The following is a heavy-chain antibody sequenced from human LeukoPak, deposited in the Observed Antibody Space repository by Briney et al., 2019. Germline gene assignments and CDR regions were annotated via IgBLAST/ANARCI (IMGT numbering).Heavy chain of an antibody. CDR3: AREYGYCTNGVCYHYYYMDV. V-gene: IGHV4-4*02. CDR1: GGSISSSNW. D-gene: IGHD2-8*01. Sequence: SETLSLTCAVSGGSISSSNWWTWVRQPPGKGLEWVGEIYHSGSTNYNPSLKSRVTISVDKSKNQFSLKLSSVTAADTAVYYCAREYGYCTNGVCYHYYYMDVWGKGTTVTVSS. J-gene: IGHJ6*03. CDR2: IYHSGST.